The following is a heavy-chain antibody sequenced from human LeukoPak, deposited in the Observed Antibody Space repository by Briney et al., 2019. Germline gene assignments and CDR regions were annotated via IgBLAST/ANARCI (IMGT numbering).Heavy chain of an antibody. CDR2: IYYSGST. D-gene: IGHD2-8*01. J-gene: IGHJ6*03. CDR1: GGSISSSSYY. V-gene: IGHV4-39*01. Sequence: SETLSLTCTVSGGSISSSSYYWGWIRQPPGTGLEWIGSIYYSGSTYYNPSLKSRVTISVGTSKNQFSLKLSSVTAADTAVYYCARVIGYCTNGVCYESDYYYYYYMDVWGKGTTVTVSS. CDR3: ARVIGYCTNGVCYESDYYYYYYMDV.